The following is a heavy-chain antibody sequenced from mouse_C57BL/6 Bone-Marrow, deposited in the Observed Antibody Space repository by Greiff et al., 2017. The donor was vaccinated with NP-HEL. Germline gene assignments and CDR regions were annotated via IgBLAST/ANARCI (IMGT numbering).Heavy chain of an antibody. Sequence: QVQLQQSGAELVKPGASVKLSCKASGYTFTTYWMQWVKQRPGQGLAWIGEIDPSDSYTNYNQKFKGKATLTVDTSSSTANMQLSSLTSEDSAVYYCARKAYYGRSYEFAYWGQGTLVTVSA. D-gene: IGHD1-1*01. V-gene: IGHV1-50*01. CDR3: ARKAYYGRSYEFAY. CDR1: GYTFTTYW. J-gene: IGHJ3*01. CDR2: IDPSDSYT.